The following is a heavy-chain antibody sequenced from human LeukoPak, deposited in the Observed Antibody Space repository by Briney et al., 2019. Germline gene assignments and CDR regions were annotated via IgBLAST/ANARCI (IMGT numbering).Heavy chain of an antibody. CDR3: ARDLEMGGAFDI. Sequence: GGSLRLSCAASGFTFSSCSMNWVRQAPGKGLEWVSSISSSSSYIYYADSVKGRFTISRDNAKSSLYLQMNSLRAEDTAVYYCARDLEMGGAFDIWGQGTMVTVSS. CDR2: ISSSSSYI. D-gene: IGHD5-24*01. CDR1: GFTFSSCS. J-gene: IGHJ3*02. V-gene: IGHV3-21*01.